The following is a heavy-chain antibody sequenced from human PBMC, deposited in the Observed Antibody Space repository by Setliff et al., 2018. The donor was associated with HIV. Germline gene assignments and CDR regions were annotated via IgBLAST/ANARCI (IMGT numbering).Heavy chain of an antibody. CDR3: ARTAYDYGDYADEDYYYGMDV. D-gene: IGHD4-17*01. CDR1: GGSISSYY. J-gene: IGHJ6*02. V-gene: IGHV4-59*01. Sequence: PSETLSLTCTVSGGSISSYYWSWIRQPPGKGLEWIGYIYYSGSTNYNPSLKSRVTIPVDTSKNQFSLKLSSVTAADTAVYYCARTAYDYGDYADEDYYYGMDVWGQGTTVTVSS. CDR2: IYYSGST.